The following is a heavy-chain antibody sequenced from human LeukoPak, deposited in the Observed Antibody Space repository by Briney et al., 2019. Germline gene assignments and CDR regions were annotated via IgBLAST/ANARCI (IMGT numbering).Heavy chain of an antibody. D-gene: IGHD6-6*01. J-gene: IGHJ5*02. CDR3: AKDMGSSSSYWFDP. CDR2: ISWNSGSI. CDR1: GFTFSTYA. Sequence: GGSLRLSCAASGFTFSTYAMSWVRQAPGKGLEWVSGISWNSGSIGYADSVKGRFTISRDNAKNSLYLQMNSLRAEGTALYYCAKDMGSSSSYWFDPWGQGTLVTVSS. V-gene: IGHV3-9*01.